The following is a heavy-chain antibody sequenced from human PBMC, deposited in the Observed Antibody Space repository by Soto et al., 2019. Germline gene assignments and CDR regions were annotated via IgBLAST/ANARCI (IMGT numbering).Heavy chain of an antibody. Sequence: QLQLLESGPGLVKASETLSLTCSVSGGSISTSRSYWAWIRQPPGKGLELLANIFYSWSTFYNPSLASRVSVSVDTSKNEFSLKLRSVTAADTAVYYCARQPTTGDTDLWFDPWGQGTLVTVSS. CDR2: IFYSWST. J-gene: IGHJ5*02. D-gene: IGHD2-21*01. CDR1: GGSISTSRSY. V-gene: IGHV4-39*01. CDR3: ARQPTTGDTDLWFDP.